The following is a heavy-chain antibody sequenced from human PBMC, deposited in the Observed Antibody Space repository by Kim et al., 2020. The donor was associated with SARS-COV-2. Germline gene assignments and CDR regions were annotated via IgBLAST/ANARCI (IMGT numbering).Heavy chain of an antibody. CDR1: GGSISSYY. Sequence: SETLSLTCTVSGGSISSYYWSWIRQPPGKGLEWIGYIYYSGSTNYNPSLKSRVNISVDTSKNQFSLKLSSVTAADTAVYYCARAHSSSWYLDYWGQGTLVTVSS. CDR3: ARAHSSSWYLDY. V-gene: IGHV4-59*13. J-gene: IGHJ4*02. D-gene: IGHD6-13*01. CDR2: IYYSGST.